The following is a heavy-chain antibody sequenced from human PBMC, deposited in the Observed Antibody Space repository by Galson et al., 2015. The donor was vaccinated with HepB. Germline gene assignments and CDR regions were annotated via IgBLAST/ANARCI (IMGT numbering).Heavy chain of an antibody. D-gene: IGHD6-19*01. CDR2: ISSSSSYI. CDR1: GFTFSSYS. Sequence: SLRLSCAASGFTFSSYSMNWVRQAPGKGLEWVSSISSSSSYIYYADSVKGRFTISRDNAKNSLYLQMNSLRAEDTAVYYCAREFGSGGWVRYYFDYWGQGTLVTVSS. CDR3: AREFGSGGWVRYYFDY. J-gene: IGHJ4*02. V-gene: IGHV3-21*01.